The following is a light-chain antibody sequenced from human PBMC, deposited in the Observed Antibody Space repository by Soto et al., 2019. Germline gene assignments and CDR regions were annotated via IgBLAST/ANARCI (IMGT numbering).Light chain of an antibody. CDR1: SSNIGSTYD. CDR2: GNT. Sequence: QPVLTQPTSVSGAPGQRVTISCTGSSSNIGSTYDVQWYQQLPGTAPKLLIHGNTNRPSGVPDRFSGSKSGTSASLAITGLRADDEADYYCQSYDDSLSVHYVFGTGTKLTVL. V-gene: IGLV1-40*01. J-gene: IGLJ1*01. CDR3: QSYDDSLSVHYV.